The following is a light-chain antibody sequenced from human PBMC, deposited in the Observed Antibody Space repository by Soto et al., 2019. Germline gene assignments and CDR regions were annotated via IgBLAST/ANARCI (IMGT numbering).Light chain of an antibody. V-gene: IGKV1-39*01. J-gene: IGKJ5*01. CDR1: LSVANY. CDR3: HQSFTVPIT. CDR2: GAS. Sequence: DIQMTQSPSSLSASVGDRVTITCRANLSVANYLHWYQQKSGRVPNLLIFGASNLQTGVPSRFSGSGSGTEFTLTITNLQPEDFVTYYCHQSFTVPITFGQGTRLEIK.